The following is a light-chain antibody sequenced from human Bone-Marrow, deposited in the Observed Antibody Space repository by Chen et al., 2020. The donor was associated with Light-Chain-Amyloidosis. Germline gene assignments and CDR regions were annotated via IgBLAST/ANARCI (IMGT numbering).Light chain of an antibody. J-gene: IGLJ2*01. CDR2: RDT. CDR1: DLPTKY. Sequence: SYELTQPPSVSVSAGQTARITCAGDDLPTKYAYWYQQKPGQSPVLVIHRDTERPSVISERFSGPSPVTPATLTISSVQAQHEADYLCQSADSRGTYEVIFAGGTKLTVL. V-gene: IGLV3-25*03. CDR3: QSADSRGTYEVI.